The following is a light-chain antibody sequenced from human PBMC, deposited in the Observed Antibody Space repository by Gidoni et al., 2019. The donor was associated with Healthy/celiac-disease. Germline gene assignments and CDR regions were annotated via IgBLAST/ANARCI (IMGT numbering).Light chain of an antibody. V-gene: IGLV1-40*01. CDR2: GNS. J-gene: IGLJ3*02. CDR1: SSNIGAGYD. CDR3: QSYDSSLSGWV. Sequence: QSVLTQPPSVSCSPGQRVTISCTGSSSNIGAGYDVHWYQQLPGTAPKLLIYGNSNRPSGVPDRLSGAKSGTSAYLAITGLQAEDEADYYCQSYDSSLSGWVFGGGTKLTVL.